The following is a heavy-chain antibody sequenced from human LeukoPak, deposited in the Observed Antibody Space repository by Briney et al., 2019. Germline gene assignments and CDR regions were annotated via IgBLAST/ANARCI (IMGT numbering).Heavy chain of an antibody. CDR1: GFTFSSYG. CDR2: ISGSGGSA. CDR3: AKMKRSSWFIDY. J-gene: IGHJ4*02. Sequence: GSLRLSCAASGFTFSSYGMSWVRQAPGKGLEWVSAISGSGGSAYYADSVKGRFTISRDNSKNTLYLQMNSLRAEDTAVYYCAKMKRSSWFIDYWGQGTLVTVSS. V-gene: IGHV3-23*01. D-gene: IGHD6-13*01.